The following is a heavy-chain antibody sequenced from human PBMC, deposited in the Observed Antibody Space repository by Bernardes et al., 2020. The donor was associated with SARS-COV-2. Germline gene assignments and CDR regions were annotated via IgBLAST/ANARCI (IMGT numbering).Heavy chain of an antibody. Sequence: GGSLRLSCAASGFTFDDYAMHWVRQAPGKGLEWVSGISWNSGSIGYADSVKGRFTISRDNAKNSLYLQMNSLRAEDTALYYCARGLFGGNWFDPWGQGTLVTVSS. CDR2: ISWNSGSI. CDR1: GFTFDDYA. J-gene: IGHJ5*02. V-gene: IGHV3-9*01. D-gene: IGHD3-16*01. CDR3: ARGLFGGNWFDP.